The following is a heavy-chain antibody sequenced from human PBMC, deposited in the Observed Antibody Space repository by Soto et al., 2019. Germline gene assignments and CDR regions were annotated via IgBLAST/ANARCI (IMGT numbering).Heavy chain of an antibody. D-gene: IGHD3-22*01. CDR2: IWYDGSNK. CDR3: ARVLFRDDSRGYYLAPSDY. V-gene: IGHV3-33*01. CDR1: GVTFSSYG. Sequence: GGSLRLSCAASGVTFSSYGMHWVRQAPGKGREWVAVIWYDGSNKYYADSVKGRFTISRDNSKNTLYLQMNSLRAEDTAVYYCARVLFRDDSRGYYLAPSDYWGQGTLVNVPS. J-gene: IGHJ4*02.